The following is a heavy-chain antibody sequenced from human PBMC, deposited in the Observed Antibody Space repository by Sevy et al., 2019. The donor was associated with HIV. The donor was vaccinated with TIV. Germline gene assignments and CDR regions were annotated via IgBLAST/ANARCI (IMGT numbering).Heavy chain of an antibody. CDR2: INESGIT. J-gene: IGHJ5*02. Sequence: SETLSLTCAVHDGSFSGYYWNWIRQLPGKGLEWIGEINESGITYYNPSRKSRVTSSVDTSKKQFSLKLNSVTAADTAVYFCARSPPVVVVPGAPSWFDPWGQGTLVTVSS. V-gene: IGHV4-34*01. CDR1: DGSFSGYY. D-gene: IGHD2-2*01. CDR3: ARSPPVVVVPGAPSWFDP.